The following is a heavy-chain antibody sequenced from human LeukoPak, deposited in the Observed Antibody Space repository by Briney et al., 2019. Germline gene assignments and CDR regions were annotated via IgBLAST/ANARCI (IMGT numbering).Heavy chain of an antibody. CDR1: RFTFSNYG. J-gene: IGHJ4*02. Sequence: PGGSLRLSCAASRFTFSNYGMHWVRQAPGKGLEWVAVISYDGINKYYADSVKGRFTISRDNSKNTLYLQMNSLRAEDTAVYYCAKTDRRDSSGYQDYWGQGTLVTVSS. V-gene: IGHV3-30*18. CDR2: ISYDGINK. D-gene: IGHD3-22*01. CDR3: AKTDRRDSSGYQDY.